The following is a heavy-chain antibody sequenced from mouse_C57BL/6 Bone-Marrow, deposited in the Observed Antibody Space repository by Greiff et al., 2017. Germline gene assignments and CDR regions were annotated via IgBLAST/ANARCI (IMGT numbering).Heavy chain of an antibody. J-gene: IGHJ4*01. Sequence: EVQLQQSGPGLVKPSQSLSLTCSVTGYSITSGYYWNWIRQFPGNKLEWMGYISYDGSNNYNPSLKNRISITRDTSKNQFFLKLISVTTEDTSTYYCARDRGNYAMAYWGQGTSVTVSS. V-gene: IGHV3-6*01. CDR3: ARDRGNYAMAY. CDR2: ISYDGSN. D-gene: IGHD3-3*01. CDR1: GYSITSGYY.